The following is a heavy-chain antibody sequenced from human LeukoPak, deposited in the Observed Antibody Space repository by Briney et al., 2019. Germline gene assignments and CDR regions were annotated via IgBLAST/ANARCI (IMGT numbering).Heavy chain of an antibody. J-gene: IGHJ4*02. CDR2: INPNSGGT. CDR3: ARAKRSLLWFGELDFDY. D-gene: IGHD3-10*01. CDR1: GYTFTGYY. V-gene: IGHV1-2*06. Sequence: ASVKVSCKASGYTFTGYYMHWVRQAPGQGLEWMGRINPNSGGTNYAQKFQGRVTMTRDTSISTAYMELSSLRSDDTAVYYCARAKRSLLWFGELDFDYWGQGTLVTVSS.